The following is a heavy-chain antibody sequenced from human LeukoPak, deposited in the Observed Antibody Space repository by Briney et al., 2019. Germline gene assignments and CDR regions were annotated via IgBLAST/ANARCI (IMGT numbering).Heavy chain of an antibody. Sequence: GGSLRLSCAASGFTVSSYYMRWVRQAPGKGLEWVSVIYSGGSTYYADSVKGRFTISGDTSKNPLYLQMSSLTAEDTAVYYCASALNRNSGYTRAVDYWGQGTLVTVSS. J-gene: IGHJ4*02. CDR3: ASALNRNSGYTRAVDY. V-gene: IGHV3-66*01. CDR2: IYSGGST. CDR1: GFTVSSYY. D-gene: IGHD5-12*01.